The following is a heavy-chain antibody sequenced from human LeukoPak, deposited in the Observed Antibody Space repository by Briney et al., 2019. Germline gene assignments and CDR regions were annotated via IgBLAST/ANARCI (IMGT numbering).Heavy chain of an antibody. V-gene: IGHV3-30*02. D-gene: IGHD1-26*01. CDR1: GFVFDDYD. J-gene: IGHJ4*02. CDR2: TRSDGYHT. Sequence: GGSLRLSRGASGFVFDDYDMHWVRQAPGKGLEWVAFTRSDGYHTYYTDSVKGRFIITRDNFKNTLYLQMNSLRLEDMAVYYCAKPSGSGVDYWGRGTRVTVSS. CDR3: AKPSGSGVDY.